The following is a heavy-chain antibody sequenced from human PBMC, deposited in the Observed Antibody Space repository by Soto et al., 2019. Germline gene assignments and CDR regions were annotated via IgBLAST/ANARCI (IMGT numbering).Heavy chain of an antibody. CDR3: AKDGYCNGGSCYLYYLDY. Sequence: PGGSLRLSCVGSGFTFSDYAMTWVRQAPGKGLEWVATISFGGGNTYYADSVEGRFTISRDNSKNTLFLQMHSLRTEDTAVYYCAKDGYCNGGSCYLYYLDYRGQGTPVTVSS. CDR1: GFTFSDYA. CDR2: ISFGGGNT. V-gene: IGHV3-23*01. J-gene: IGHJ4*02. D-gene: IGHD2-15*01.